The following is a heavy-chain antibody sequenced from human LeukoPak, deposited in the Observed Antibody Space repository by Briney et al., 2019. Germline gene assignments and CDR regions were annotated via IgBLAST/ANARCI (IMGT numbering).Heavy chain of an antibody. Sequence: VASVKVSCKASGGTFSTYGFNWVRQAPGQGLEWMGGIIPMFGVANYAQKFQGRVTIIADESTSIVYMELSSLRSEDTAVYCARDRGDVYRTMYYYCYLDVWGKGTTVTVSS. V-gene: IGHV1-69*01. J-gene: IGHJ6*03. CDR1: GGTFSTYG. D-gene: IGHD5-24*01. CDR3: ARDRGDVYRTMYYYCYLDV. CDR2: IIPMFGVA.